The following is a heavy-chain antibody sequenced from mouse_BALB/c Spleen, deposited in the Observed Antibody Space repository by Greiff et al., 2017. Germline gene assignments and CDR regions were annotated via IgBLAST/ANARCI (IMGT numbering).Heavy chain of an antibody. J-gene: IGHJ4*01. CDR3: ARNYGSSYHYAMDY. Sequence: DVQLQESGGGLVQPGGSRKLSCAASGFTFSSFGMHWVRQAPEKGLEWVAYISSGSSTIYYADTVKGRFTISRDNPKNTLFLQMTSLRSEDTAMYYCARNYGSSYHYAMDYWGQGTSVTVSS. D-gene: IGHD1-1*01. V-gene: IGHV5-17*02. CDR1: GFTFSSFG. CDR2: ISSGSSTI.